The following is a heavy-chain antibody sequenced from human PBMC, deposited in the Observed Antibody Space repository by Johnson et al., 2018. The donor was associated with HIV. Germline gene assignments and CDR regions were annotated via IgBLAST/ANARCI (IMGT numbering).Heavy chain of an antibody. J-gene: IGHJ3*02. D-gene: IGHD2-8*01. CDR3: ARGGVVHDGFDI. V-gene: IGHV3-30-3*01. CDR1: GFTVSSNY. Sequence: QVQLVESGGGLVKAGGSLRLSCAASGFTVSSNYMSWVRQAPGKGLEWVAVISFDGGAIYYADSVKGRFTISRDNSKNTLYLQMNTLRAEDTAVYYCARGGVVHDGFDIRGLGTMVTVSS. CDR2: ISFDGGAI.